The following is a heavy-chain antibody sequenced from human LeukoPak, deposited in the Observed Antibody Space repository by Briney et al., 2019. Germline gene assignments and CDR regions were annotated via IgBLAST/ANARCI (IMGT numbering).Heavy chain of an antibody. D-gene: IGHD6-6*01. Sequence: PGGSLRLSCAASGFTFSSYGMNWVRQAPGKGLEWVSSISSSSSYIYYADSVKGRFTISRDNAKNSLYLQMNSLRAEDTAVYYCAREGRSIAARDFDYWGQGTLVTVSS. CDR3: AREGRSIAARDFDY. V-gene: IGHV3-21*01. J-gene: IGHJ4*02. CDR1: GFTFSSYG. CDR2: ISSSSSYI.